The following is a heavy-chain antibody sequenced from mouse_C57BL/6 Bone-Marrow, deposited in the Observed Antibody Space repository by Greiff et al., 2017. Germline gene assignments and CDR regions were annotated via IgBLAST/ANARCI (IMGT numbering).Heavy chain of an antibody. CDR3: ARVRFDY. CDR1: GFTFSSYA. J-gene: IGHJ2*01. Sequence: EVKVVESGGGLVKPGGSLKLSCPASGFTFSSYAMSWVRQTPEKRLEWVATISDGGSYTYYPDNVKGRFTISRDNAKNNLYLQMSHLKSEDTAMYYCARVRFDYWGQGTTLTVSS. CDR2: ISDGGSYT. V-gene: IGHV5-4*03.